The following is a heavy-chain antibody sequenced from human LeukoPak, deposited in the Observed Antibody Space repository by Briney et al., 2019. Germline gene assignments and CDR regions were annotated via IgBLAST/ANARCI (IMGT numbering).Heavy chain of an antibody. V-gene: IGHV3-21*01. D-gene: IGHD1-1*01. CDR3: ASGIRERGFDY. CDR2: ISPTGGAI. CDR1: GFIFSSYN. J-gene: IGHJ4*02. Sequence: GGSLRLSCAASGFIFSSYNLNWVRQAPGKGLEWVSSISPTGGAIFYAASLRGRIIISRDNAKNSLFLQMNSLTAEDTALYFCASGIRERGFDYWGQGTLVTVSS.